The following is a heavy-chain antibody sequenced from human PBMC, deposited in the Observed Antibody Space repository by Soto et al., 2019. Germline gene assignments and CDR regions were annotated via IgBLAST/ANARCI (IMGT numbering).Heavy chain of an antibody. CDR1: GGTFSSYA. CDR3: GAQSSSIQGELGGGMDV. Sequence: QVQLVQSGAEVKKPGSSVKVSCKASGGTFSSYAISWVRQAPGQGLEWMGGIIPIFGTANYAQKFQGRVTITADESTSTAYRELSSLRSEDTAVYYCGAQSSSIQGELGGGMDVWGQGTTVTVSS. V-gene: IGHV1-69*01. CDR2: IIPIFGTA. J-gene: IGHJ6*02. D-gene: IGHD6-6*01.